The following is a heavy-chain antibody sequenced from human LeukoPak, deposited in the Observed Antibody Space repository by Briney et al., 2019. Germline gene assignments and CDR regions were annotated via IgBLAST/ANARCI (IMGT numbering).Heavy chain of an antibody. CDR1: GYTFTGYY. D-gene: IGHD3-10*01. J-gene: IGHJ4*02. V-gene: IGHV1-2*02. CDR3: ARDPSSMVRGVIIYYFDY. CDR2: INPNSVGT. Sequence: GASVKVSCKASGYTFTGYYIHWVRQAPGQGLEWMGWINPNSVGTNYAQKFQGRVTMTMDTSISTAYMELSRLRSDDTAVYYCARDPSSMVRGVIIYYFDYWGQGTLVTVSS.